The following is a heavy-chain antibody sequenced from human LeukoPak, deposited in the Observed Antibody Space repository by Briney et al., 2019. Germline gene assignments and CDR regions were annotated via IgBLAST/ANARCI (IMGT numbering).Heavy chain of an antibody. J-gene: IGHJ4*02. D-gene: IGHD1-7*01. CDR3: ARDEAWNSHGY. CDR1: GFTFSSYS. Sequence: GGSLRLSCAASGFTFSSYSMNWVRQAPGKGLEWVSFISNSGSYTYYADSVEGRFTISRDNAKNSLSLQMNGLRAEDTAVYYCARDEAWNSHGYWGQGTLVTVSS. V-gene: IGHV3-21*01. CDR2: ISNSGSYT.